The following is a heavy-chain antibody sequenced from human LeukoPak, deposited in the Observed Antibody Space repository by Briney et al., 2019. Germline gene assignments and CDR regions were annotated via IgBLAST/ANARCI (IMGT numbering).Heavy chain of an antibody. CDR1: GYTFTSYY. D-gene: IGHD3-3*01. CDR3: ARDGTPSIFGVVIHQYYYYYGMDV. CDR2: INPSGGST. V-gene: IGHV1-46*01. J-gene: IGHJ6*02. Sequence: GASVKVSCKASGYTFTSYYMHWARQAPGQGLEWMGIINPSGGSTSYAQKFQGRVTMTRDTSTSTVYMELSSLRSEDTAVYYCARDGTPSIFGVVIHQYYYYYGMDVWGQGTTVTVSS.